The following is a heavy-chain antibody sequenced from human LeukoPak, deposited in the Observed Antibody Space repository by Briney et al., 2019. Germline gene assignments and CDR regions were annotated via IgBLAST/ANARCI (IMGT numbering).Heavy chain of an antibody. CDR2: ISGSGGST. Sequence: GGSLRLSCAASGFTFSRYAMSWVRQAPGTGLEWLSAISGSGGSTYYADSVKGRFTVSRDNSKNTLYLQINTLRAEDAAVYYCAKGAGPLAAAGRATDSWGQGTLVIVSS. J-gene: IGHJ4*02. V-gene: IGHV3-23*01. CDR1: GFTFSRYA. D-gene: IGHD6-13*01. CDR3: AKGAGPLAAAGRATDS.